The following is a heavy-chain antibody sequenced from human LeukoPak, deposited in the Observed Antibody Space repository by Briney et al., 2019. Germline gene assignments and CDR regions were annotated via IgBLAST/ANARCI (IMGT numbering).Heavy chain of an antibody. V-gene: IGHV1-8*03. CDR2: MNPNSGNT. D-gene: IGHD1-26*01. CDR3: ARGWGRWELLEWFDP. Sequence: AASVKVSCKASGYTFTSYGISWVRQATGQGLEWMGWMNPNSGNTGYAQKFQGRVTITRNTSISTAYMELSSLRSEDTAVYYCARGWGRWELLEWFDPWGQGTLVTVSS. CDR1: GYTFTSYG. J-gene: IGHJ5*02.